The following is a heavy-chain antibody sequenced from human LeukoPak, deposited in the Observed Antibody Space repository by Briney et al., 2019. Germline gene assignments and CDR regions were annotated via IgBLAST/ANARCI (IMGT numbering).Heavy chain of an antibody. J-gene: IGHJ4*02. CDR3: AKDMGGPLAAAADY. V-gene: IGHV3-23*01. Sequence: PGGSLRLSCAASGFTFSSYAMSWVRQAPGKGLEWVSAISCSGGSTYCAVPVKGRFTISRDNSKNTLYLQMNSLRAEDTAVYYCAKDMGGPLAAAADYWGQGTLVTVSS. CDR1: GFTFSSYA. CDR2: ISCSGGST. D-gene: IGHD6-13*01.